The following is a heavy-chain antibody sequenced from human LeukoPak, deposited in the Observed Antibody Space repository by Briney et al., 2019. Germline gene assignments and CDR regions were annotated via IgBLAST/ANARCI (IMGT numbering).Heavy chain of an antibody. V-gene: IGHV4-39*07. CDR2: IYYSGST. Sequence: SETLSLTCTVSGGSISGSTYYWGWIRQPPGKGLEWIGSIYYSGSTYYNPSLKSRVTISVDTSKNQFSLKLSSVTAADTAVYYCARDAYARRGGFDYWGQGTLVTVSS. CDR1: GGSISGSTYY. CDR3: ARDAYARRGGFDY. J-gene: IGHJ4*02.